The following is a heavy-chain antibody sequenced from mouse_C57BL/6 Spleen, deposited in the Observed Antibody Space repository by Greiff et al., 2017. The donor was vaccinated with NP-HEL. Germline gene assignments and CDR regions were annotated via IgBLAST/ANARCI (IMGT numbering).Heavy chain of an antibody. Sequence: QVQLQQPGAELVRPGTSVKLSCKASGYTFTSYWMHWVKQRPGQGLEWIGVIDPSDSYTNYNQKFKGKATLTVDTSSSTAYMQLSSLTSEDSAVYYCARFYYYGSSRYFDVWGTGTTVTVSS. D-gene: IGHD1-1*01. CDR2: IDPSDSYT. CDR1: GYTFTSYW. CDR3: ARFYYYGSSRYFDV. J-gene: IGHJ1*03. V-gene: IGHV1-59*01.